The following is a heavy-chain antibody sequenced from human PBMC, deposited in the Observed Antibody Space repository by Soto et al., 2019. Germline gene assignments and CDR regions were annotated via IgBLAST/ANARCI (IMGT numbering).Heavy chain of an antibody. CDR1: GGSFSSYY. CDR3: ARGFLYCSSTSCFPYYYGMDV. J-gene: IGHJ6*02. V-gene: IGHV4-59*10. D-gene: IGHD2-2*01. CDR2: IYTSGST. Sequence: SETLSLTCAGYGGSFSSYYWSWIRQPAGKGLEWIGRIYTSGSTNYNPSLKSRVTMSVDTSKNQFSLKLSSVTAADTAVYYCARGFLYCSSTSCFPYYYGMDVWGQGTTVTVSS.